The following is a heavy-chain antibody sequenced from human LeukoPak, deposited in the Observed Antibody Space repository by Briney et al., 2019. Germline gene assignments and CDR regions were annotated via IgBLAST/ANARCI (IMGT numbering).Heavy chain of an antibody. D-gene: IGHD3-16*01. V-gene: IGHV4-59*01. CDR1: GDSISGYY. Sequence: SETLSLTCTVSGDSISGYYWSWIRQPPGKGLEWIGYVYYGGTTNYNPSLNSRVTMSVDTSKSQFSPKLRSVTAADTALYYCARGPLRGGFDFWGQGNLVTVSS. J-gene: IGHJ4*02. CDR3: ARGPLRGGFDF. CDR2: VYYGGTT.